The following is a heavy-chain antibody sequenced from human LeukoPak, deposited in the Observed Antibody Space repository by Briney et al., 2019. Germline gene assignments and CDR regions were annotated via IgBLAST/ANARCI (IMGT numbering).Heavy chain of an antibody. D-gene: IGHD4-17*01. CDR1: GFTFSSYS. CDR3: ARDPTTVTFYYYYMDV. Sequence: GGSLRLSCAASGFTFSSYSMNWVRQAPEKGLELVSSISSSSSYIYYADSVKGRFTISRDNAKNSLYLQMNSLRAEDTAVYYCARDPTTVTFYYYYMDVWGKGTTVTVSS. CDR2: ISSSSSYI. V-gene: IGHV3-21*01. J-gene: IGHJ6*03.